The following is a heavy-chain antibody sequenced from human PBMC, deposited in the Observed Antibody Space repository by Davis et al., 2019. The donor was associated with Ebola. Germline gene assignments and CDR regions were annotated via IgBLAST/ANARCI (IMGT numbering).Heavy chain of an antibody. D-gene: IGHD5-24*01. CDR3: ARGDGY. CDR1: GFTFSSYW. J-gene: IGHJ4*02. Sequence: PGGSLRLSCEASGFTFSSYWMSWVRQAPGKGLEWLANIKEDGSEKYYVDSVKGRFTISRDNAKNSLYLQMNSLRAEDTAVYYCARGDGYWGQGTLVTVSS. V-gene: IGHV3-7*03. CDR2: IKEDGSEK.